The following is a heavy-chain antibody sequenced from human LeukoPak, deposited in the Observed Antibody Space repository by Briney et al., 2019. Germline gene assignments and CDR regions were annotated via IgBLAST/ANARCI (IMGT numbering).Heavy chain of an antibody. J-gene: IGHJ4*02. CDR3: ARESATVVTPGVDY. CDR2: INTNTGNP. CDR1: GYTFTSYA. V-gene: IGHV7-4-1*02. D-gene: IGHD4-23*01. Sequence: AASVKVSCKASGYTFTSYAMNWVRQAPGQGLEWMGWINTNTGNPTYAQGFTGRFVFSLDTSVSTAYLQISSLKAEDTAVYYCARESATVVTPGVDYWGQGTLVTVSS.